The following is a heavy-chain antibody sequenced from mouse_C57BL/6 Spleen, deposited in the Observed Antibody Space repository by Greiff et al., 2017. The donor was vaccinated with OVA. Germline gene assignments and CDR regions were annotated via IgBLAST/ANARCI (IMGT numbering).Heavy chain of an antibody. D-gene: IGHD2-1*01. CDR1: GYTFTDYN. CDR2: INPNNGGT. CDR3: ARKNYGNYPGFAY. J-gene: IGHJ3*01. Sequence: EVKLQESGPELVKPGASVKMSCKASGYTFTDYNMHWVKQSHGKSLEWIGYINPNNGGTSYNQKFKGKATLTVNKSSSTAYMELRSLTSEDSAVYYCARKNYGNYPGFAYWGQGTLVTVSA. V-gene: IGHV1-22*01.